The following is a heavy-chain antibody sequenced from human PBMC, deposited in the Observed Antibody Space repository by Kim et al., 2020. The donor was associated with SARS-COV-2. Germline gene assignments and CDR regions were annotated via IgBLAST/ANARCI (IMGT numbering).Heavy chain of an antibody. J-gene: IGHJ5*02. CDR2: INGGNGNT. Sequence: ASVKVSCKASGYTFDTYALYWVRQAPGQRFEWMGWINGGNGNTRYSQNFQGRVTITRDTSATTAYMELSSLTSKDTAVYYCAREGSGSYNWLDPWGQGTLLTVSS. CDR3: AREGSGSYNWLDP. D-gene: IGHD3-10*01. CDR1: GYTFDTYA. V-gene: IGHV1-3*01.